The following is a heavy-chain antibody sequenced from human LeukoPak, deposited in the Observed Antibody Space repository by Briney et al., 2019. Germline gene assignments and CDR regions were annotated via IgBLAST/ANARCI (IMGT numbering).Heavy chain of an antibody. V-gene: IGHV3-64*01. CDR1: GFTFSSYA. CDR3: ARDGAGARDY. CDR2: ISSNGGST. D-gene: IGHD3-10*01. Sequence: GGSLRLSCAASGFTFSSYAMHWVRQAPGKGLEYVSAISSNGGSTYYANSVKGRFTISRDNSKNTLCLQMGSLRAEDMAVYYCARDGAGARDYWGQGTLVTVSS. J-gene: IGHJ4*02.